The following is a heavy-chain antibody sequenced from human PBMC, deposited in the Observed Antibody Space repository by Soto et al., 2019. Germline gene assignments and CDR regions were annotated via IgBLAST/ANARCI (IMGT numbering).Heavy chain of an antibody. CDR2: IKSKTDGGTT. CDR1: GETFYNAW. CDR3: TTLRVMYYYDSSGYFSY. Sequence: PWGSLRLPCAASGETFYNAWISWVCQAPGKGLEWVGRIKSKTDGGTTDYAAPVKGRFTISRNDSKNTLYRQINILKTEDTAVYYCTTLRVMYYYDSSGYFSYWGQGTLVTVSS. D-gene: IGHD3-22*01. J-gene: IGHJ4*02. V-gene: IGHV3-15*01.